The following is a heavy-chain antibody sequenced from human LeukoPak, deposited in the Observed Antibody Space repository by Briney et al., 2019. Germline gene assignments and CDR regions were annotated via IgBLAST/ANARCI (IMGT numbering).Heavy chain of an antibody. CDR1: GFTFSSYA. Sequence: GRSLRLSCAASGFTFSSYAMHWVRRAPGKGLEWVAVISYDGSNKYYADSVKGRFTISRDNSKNTLYLQMNSLRAEDTAVYYCAREITMVRGVNHAFDIWGQGTMVTVSS. D-gene: IGHD3-10*01. J-gene: IGHJ3*02. V-gene: IGHV3-30-3*01. CDR2: ISYDGSNK. CDR3: AREITMVRGVNHAFDI.